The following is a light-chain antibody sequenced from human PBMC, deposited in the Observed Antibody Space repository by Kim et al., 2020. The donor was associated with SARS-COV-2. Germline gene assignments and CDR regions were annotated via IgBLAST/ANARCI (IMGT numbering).Light chain of an antibody. CDR1: NIRSKN. Sequence: VALGQTARITCTGDNIRSKNVHWYQQKPGQAPVVVIYRDSMRPSGFLERFSGSNSGNTATLTITSAQAGDEADYYCQVWDAATVAFGGGTQLTVL. J-gene: IGLJ2*01. CDR2: RDS. V-gene: IGLV3-9*01. CDR3: QVWDAATVA.